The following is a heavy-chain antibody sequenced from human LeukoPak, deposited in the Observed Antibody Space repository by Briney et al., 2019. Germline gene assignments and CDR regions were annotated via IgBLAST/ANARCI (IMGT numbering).Heavy chain of an antibody. CDR3: ARGGFSGYYATNWFDP. D-gene: IGHD3-3*01. V-gene: IGHV1-18*01. J-gene: IGHJ5*02. CDR2: ISAYNGNT. CDR1: GGTFSSYA. Sequence: ASVKVSCKASGGTFSSYAISWVRQAPGQGLEWMGWISAYNGNTNYAQKLQGRVTMTTDTSTSTAYMELRSLRSDDTAVYYCARGGFSGYYATNWFDPWGQGTLVTVSS.